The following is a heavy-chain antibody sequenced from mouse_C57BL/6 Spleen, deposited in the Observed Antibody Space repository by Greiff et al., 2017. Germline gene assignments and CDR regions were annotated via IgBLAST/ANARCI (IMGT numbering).Heavy chain of an antibody. D-gene: IGHD4-1*01. CDR3: ARNNWTWFAY. V-gene: IGHV5-9*01. J-gene: IGHJ3*01. CDR1: GFTFSSYT. Sequence: EVMLVESGGGLVKPGGSLKLSCAASGFTFSSYTMSWVRQTPEKRLEWVATISGGGGNTYYPDSVKGRFTISRDNAKNTLYLQMSSLRSEDTALYYWARNNWTWFAYWGQGTLVTVSA. CDR2: ISGGGGNT.